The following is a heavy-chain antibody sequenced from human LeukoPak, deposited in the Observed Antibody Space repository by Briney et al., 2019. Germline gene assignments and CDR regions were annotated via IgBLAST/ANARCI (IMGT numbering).Heavy chain of an antibody. J-gene: IGHJ4*02. D-gene: IGHD6-19*01. V-gene: IGHV3-66*01. Sequence: LPGGSLRLSCAASGFTVSSNYMSWVRQAPGKGLEWVSIIYSGGSTYYADSVKGRFTISRDNSKNTLYLQMNSLRAEDTAVYYCARVGLGGSSGWPYYFDYWGQGTLVTVSS. CDR3: ARVGLGGSSGWPYYFDY. CDR1: GFTVSSNY. CDR2: IYSGGST.